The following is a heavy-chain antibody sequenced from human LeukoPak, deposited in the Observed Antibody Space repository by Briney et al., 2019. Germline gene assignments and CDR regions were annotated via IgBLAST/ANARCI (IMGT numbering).Heavy chain of an antibody. V-gene: IGHV3-23*01. D-gene: IGHD2-2*02. J-gene: IGHJ5*02. CDR3: AKEQTPYT. CDR1: GFTPSSNY. Sequence: PGGSLRLSCAASGFTPSSNYMSWVRQAPGKGLEWVSGISGNGDSTYYADSVQGRFTISRDNSKNTVYLQMNSLRGEDTAIYFCAKEQTPYTWGQGTLVTVSS. CDR2: ISGNGDST.